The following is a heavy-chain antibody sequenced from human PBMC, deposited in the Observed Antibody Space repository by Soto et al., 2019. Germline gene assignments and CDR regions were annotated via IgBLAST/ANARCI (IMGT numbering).Heavy chain of an antibody. CDR1: GYIFTTYG. J-gene: IGHJ4*02. Sequence: QVHLVQSGAEVKKPGASVKVSCKGSGYIFTTYGITWVRQAPGRGLEWMGWISAHNGNTNYAQKLQGRVTVTRDTSTSTAYMELRNLRSDDTAVYYCARGRYGDYGGQGALVTVSS. CDR2: ISAHNGNT. V-gene: IGHV1-18*01. D-gene: IGHD1-1*01. CDR3: ARGRYGDY.